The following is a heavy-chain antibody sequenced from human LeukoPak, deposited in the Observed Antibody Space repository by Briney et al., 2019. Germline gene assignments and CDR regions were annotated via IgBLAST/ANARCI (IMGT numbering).Heavy chain of an antibody. CDR2: INHNSGGT. CDR3: RTDRYGDYGDYIDY. D-gene: IGHD4-17*01. CDR1: GYTFTGYY. Sequence: ASVKVSCKASGYTFTGYYMHWVRQAPGQGLEWMGWINHNSGGTNYAQKFQGRVTMTRDTSISTAYMELSRLRSDDTAVYYCRTDRYGDYGDYIDYWGQGTLVTVSS. V-gene: IGHV1-2*02. J-gene: IGHJ4*02.